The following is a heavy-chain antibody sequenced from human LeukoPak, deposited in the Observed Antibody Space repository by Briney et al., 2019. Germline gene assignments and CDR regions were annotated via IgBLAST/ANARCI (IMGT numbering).Heavy chain of an antibody. V-gene: IGHV4-38-2*01. Sequence: SETLSLTCAVSGYSISSGYYRGWIRQPPGKGLEWIGSIYHSGSTYYNPSLKSRVTISVDTSKNQFSLKLSSVTAADTAVYYCARKGSGWYYGWFDPWGQGTLVTVSS. CDR2: IYHSGST. D-gene: IGHD6-19*01. CDR1: GYSISSGYY. J-gene: IGHJ5*02. CDR3: ARKGSGWYYGWFDP.